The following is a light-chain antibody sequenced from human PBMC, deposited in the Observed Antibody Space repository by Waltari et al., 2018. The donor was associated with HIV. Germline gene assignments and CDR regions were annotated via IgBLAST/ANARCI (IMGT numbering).Light chain of an antibody. CDR1: TSDVVAYNF. CDR2: EVS. V-gene: IGLV2-8*01. Sequence: QSALTQPPSASGPPGQSVTISSTETTSDVVAYNFVSWDQQHPGKAPKLKIYEVSKRPSGVPDRFSGSKSGNTASLTVSGLQAEDEADYYCSSYAGSNNFVVFGGGTKLTVL. J-gene: IGLJ2*01. CDR3: SSYAGSNNFVV.